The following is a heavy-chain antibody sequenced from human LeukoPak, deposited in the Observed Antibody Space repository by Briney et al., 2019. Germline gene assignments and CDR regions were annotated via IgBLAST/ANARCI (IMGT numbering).Heavy chain of an antibody. D-gene: IGHD1-26*01. CDR3: ARVGSGPSGSQRRVDY. CDR2: ISYDGSNK. J-gene: IGHJ4*02. CDR1: GFTFSSYA. Sequence: GGSLRLSCAASGFTFSSYAMHWVRQAPGKGLEWVAVISYDGSNKYYADSVKGRFIISRDNAKNSLYLQMNSLRDEDTAVYYCARVGSGPSGSQRRVDYWGQGTLVTVSS. V-gene: IGHV3-30-3*01.